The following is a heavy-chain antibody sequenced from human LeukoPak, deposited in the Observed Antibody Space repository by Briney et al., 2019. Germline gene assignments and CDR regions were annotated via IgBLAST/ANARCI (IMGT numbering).Heavy chain of an antibody. CDR3: ARAEFTMIVVALFDY. Sequence: PGGSLRLSCAASGFTFSSYAMSWVRQAPGKGLEWVSAISGSGGSTYYADSVKGRFTISRDNSKNTLYLQTNSLRAEDTAVYYCARAEFTMIVVALFDYWGQGTLVTVSS. CDR2: ISGSGGST. CDR1: GFTFSSYA. J-gene: IGHJ4*02. D-gene: IGHD3-22*01. V-gene: IGHV3-23*01.